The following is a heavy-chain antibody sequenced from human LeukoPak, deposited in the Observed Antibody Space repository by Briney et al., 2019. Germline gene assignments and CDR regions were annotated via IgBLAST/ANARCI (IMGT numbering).Heavy chain of an antibody. CDR3: ARDIVGYGSGSYYDWFDP. CDR1: GGSFSGYY. CDR2: IYCSGST. Sequence: SETLSLTCAVYGGSFSGYYWSWIRQPPGKGLEWIGYIYCSGSTNYNPSLKSRVTISVDTSKNQFSLKLSSVTAADTAVYYCARDIVGYGSGSYYDWFDPWGQGTLVTVSS. J-gene: IGHJ5*02. D-gene: IGHD3-10*01. V-gene: IGHV4-59*01.